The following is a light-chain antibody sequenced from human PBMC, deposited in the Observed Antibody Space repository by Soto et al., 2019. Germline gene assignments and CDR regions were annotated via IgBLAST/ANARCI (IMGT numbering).Light chain of an antibody. V-gene: IGKV3-20*01. CDR2: GAS. CDR1: QRVDNSF. CDR3: QQYGSSLWT. J-gene: IGKJ1*01. Sequence: LTQSPGTLSLSPGEGATLSCRTSQRVDNSFVAWYQQKPGQAPRLLIYGASTRATGIPDRFSGSGFGTDFTLTITRLEPEDFAVYYCQQYGSSLWTFGLGTKVDIK.